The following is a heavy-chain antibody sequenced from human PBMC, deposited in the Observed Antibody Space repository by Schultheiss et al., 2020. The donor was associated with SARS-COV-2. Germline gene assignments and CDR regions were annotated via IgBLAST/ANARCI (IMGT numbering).Heavy chain of an antibody. CDR2: VYPGDSDT. V-gene: IGHV5-51*01. J-gene: IGHJ6*02. CDR3: ARHLDFDYGGPSVERGGMDV. CDR1: GYSFTSYW. Sequence: GESLKISCKGSGYSFTSYWIGWVRQMPGKGLEWMGIVYPGDSDTRYSPSFQGQVTISADKSISTAYLQWSSLKASDTAMYYCARHLDFDYGGPSVERGGMDVWGQGTTVTVSS. D-gene: IGHD4-23*01.